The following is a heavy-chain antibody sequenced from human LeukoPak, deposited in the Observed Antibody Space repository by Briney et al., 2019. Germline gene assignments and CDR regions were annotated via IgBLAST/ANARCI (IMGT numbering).Heavy chain of an antibody. CDR2: IYASGST. CDR3: ARLSTVTTSFDY. V-gene: IGHV4-61*02. CDR1: GGSISSGSYY. D-gene: IGHD4-17*01. Sequence: PSETLSLTCTVSGGSISSGSYYWSWIRQPAGKGLEWIGRIYASGSTNYNPSVKSRVTMSVDTSKNQFSLKLSSVTAADTAVYYCARLSTVTTSFDYWGQGTLVTVSS. J-gene: IGHJ4*02.